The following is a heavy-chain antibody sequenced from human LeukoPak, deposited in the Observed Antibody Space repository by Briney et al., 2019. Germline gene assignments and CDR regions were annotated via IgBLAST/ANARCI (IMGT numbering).Heavy chain of an antibody. V-gene: IGHV3-64*01. CDR3: ARVSSGWYGY. D-gene: IGHD6-19*01. Sequence: GGSLRLSCAASGFTFSSYGMHWVRQAPGKGLEYVSAISSNGGSTNYANSVKGRFTISRDNSKNTLYLQMGSLRTEDMAVYYCARVSSGWYGYWGQGTLVTVSS. J-gene: IGHJ1*01. CDR1: GFTFSSYG. CDR2: ISSNGGST.